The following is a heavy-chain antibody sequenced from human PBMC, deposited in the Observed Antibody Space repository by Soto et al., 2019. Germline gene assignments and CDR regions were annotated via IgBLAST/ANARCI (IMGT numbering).Heavy chain of an antibody. D-gene: IGHD6-13*01. CDR3: AKGEWSSSWHRYYYYGMDV. V-gene: IGHV3-30*18. CDR2: ISYDGSNK. Sequence: QVQLVESGGGVVQPGRSLRLSCAASGFTFSSYGMHWVRQAPGKGLEWVAVISYDGSNKYYADSVKGRFTISRDNSKNTLYLQMNSLRAEDTAVYYYAKGEWSSSWHRYYYYGMDVWGQGTTVTVSS. J-gene: IGHJ6*02. CDR1: GFTFSSYG.